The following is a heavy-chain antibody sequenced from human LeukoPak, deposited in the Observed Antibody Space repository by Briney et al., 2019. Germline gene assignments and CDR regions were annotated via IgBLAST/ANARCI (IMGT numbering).Heavy chain of an antibody. CDR1: GFTFSGSA. V-gene: IGHV3-73*01. Sequence: GGSLKLSCAASGFTFSGSAMHWVRQASGQGLEWVGRIRSKANSYATAYAASVKGRFTISRDDSKNTAYLQMNSLKTEDTAVYYCTRPGDGRLDYWGQGTLVTVSS. CDR2: IRSKANSYAT. CDR3: TRPGDGRLDY. D-gene: IGHD5-24*01. J-gene: IGHJ4*02.